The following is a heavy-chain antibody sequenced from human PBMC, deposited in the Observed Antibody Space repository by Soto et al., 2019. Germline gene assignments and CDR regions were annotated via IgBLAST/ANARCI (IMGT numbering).Heavy chain of an antibody. J-gene: IGHJ5*02. Sequence: GASVKVSCKASGYTFTSYAMHWVRQAPGQRLEWMGWINAGKDNTKYSQKFQGRVTFTRDTSACTAYMELSSLRSEDTAVFYCANSPGYSSSWYNWFDPWGQGTLVTVSS. V-gene: IGHV1-3*01. D-gene: IGHD6-13*01. CDR3: ANSPGYSSSWYNWFDP. CDR1: GYTFTSYA. CDR2: INAGKDNT.